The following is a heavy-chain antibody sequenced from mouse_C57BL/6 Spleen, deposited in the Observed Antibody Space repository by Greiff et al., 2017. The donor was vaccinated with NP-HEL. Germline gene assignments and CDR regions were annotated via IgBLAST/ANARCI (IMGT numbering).Heavy chain of an antibody. CDR3: ARGVTTVVDYYAMDY. J-gene: IGHJ4*01. D-gene: IGHD1-1*01. CDR2: IYPRSGNT. Sequence: VQLQQSGAELARPGASVKLSCKASGYTFTSYGISWVKQRTGQGLEWIGEIYPRSGNTYYNEKFKGKATLTVDKSSSTAYMELRSLTSEDSAVYFCARGVTTVVDYYAMDYWGQGTSVTVSS. V-gene: IGHV1-81*01. CDR1: GYTFTSYG.